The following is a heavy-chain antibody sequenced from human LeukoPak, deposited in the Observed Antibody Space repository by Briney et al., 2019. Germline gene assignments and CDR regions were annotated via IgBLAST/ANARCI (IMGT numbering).Heavy chain of an antibody. Sequence: SETLSLTCSVSGGSISSSSYYWGWIRQPPGKGLEWIGSIYYSGSTYYNPSLKSRVTISVDTSKNQFSLKLSSVTAADTAMYYCARHDIAAALVIDYWGQGTLVTVSS. V-gene: IGHV4-39*01. CDR3: ARHDIAAALVIDY. CDR2: IYYSGST. D-gene: IGHD6-13*01. J-gene: IGHJ4*02. CDR1: GGSISSSSYY.